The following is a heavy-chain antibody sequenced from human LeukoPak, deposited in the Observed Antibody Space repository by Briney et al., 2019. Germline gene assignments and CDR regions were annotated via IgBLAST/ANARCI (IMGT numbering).Heavy chain of an antibody. Sequence: GGSLRLSCAASGFTFSSYAMSWVRQTPGKGLEWVSAISGSGDSTYYGDSVKGRFTISRDNSKNTLYLQMNSLRAEDTAVYYCAKTRPLDSSSWSHGDYWGQGTLVTVSS. J-gene: IGHJ4*02. V-gene: IGHV3-23*01. CDR2: ISGSGDST. CDR3: AKTRPLDSSSWSHGDY. D-gene: IGHD6-13*01. CDR1: GFTFSSYA.